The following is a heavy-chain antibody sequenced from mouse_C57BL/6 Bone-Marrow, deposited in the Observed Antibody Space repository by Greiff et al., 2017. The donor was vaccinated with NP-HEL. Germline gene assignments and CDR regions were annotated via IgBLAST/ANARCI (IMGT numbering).Heavy chain of an antibody. CDR2: INPSTGGT. D-gene: IGHD3-3*01. CDR1: GYSFTGYY. Sequence: VQLQQSGPELVKPGASVKISCKASGYSFTGYYMNWVKQSPEKSLEWIGEINPSTGGTTYNQKFKAKATLTVDKSSSTAYMQLKSLTSEDSAVYYCARKGFHYFDYWSQGTTLTVSS. CDR3: ARKGFHYFDY. V-gene: IGHV1-42*01. J-gene: IGHJ2*01.